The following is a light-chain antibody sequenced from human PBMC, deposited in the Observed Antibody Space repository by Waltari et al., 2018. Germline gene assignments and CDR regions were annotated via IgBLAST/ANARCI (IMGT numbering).Light chain of an antibody. CDR2: EVS. J-gene: IGLJ2*01. CDR3: CSTNSARSVV. Sequence: QSALTQPASVSGSPGQSITISCTGTNSDVGAYGYVSWFQQHPGEAPKLVIYEVSNRPSGVSATFSGTKSGNTAHLNITALQAEDDATYYCCSTNSARSVVFGGGTKLTAL. CDR1: NSDVGAYGY. V-gene: IGLV2-14*01.